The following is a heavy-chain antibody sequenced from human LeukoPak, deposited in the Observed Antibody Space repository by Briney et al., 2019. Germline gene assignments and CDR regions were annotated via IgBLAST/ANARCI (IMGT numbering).Heavy chain of an antibody. CDR2: INHSGST. Sequence: SETLSLTCAVYGGSFSGYYWSWIRQPPGKGLEWIGEINHSGSTNYNPSLKSRVTISVDTSKNQFSLKLSSVTAADTAVYYCARLSAYYDSSGYLGWYYYYMDVWGKGTTVTISS. CDR1: GGSFSGYY. D-gene: IGHD3-22*01. V-gene: IGHV4-34*01. CDR3: ARLSAYYDSSGYLGWYYYYMDV. J-gene: IGHJ6*03.